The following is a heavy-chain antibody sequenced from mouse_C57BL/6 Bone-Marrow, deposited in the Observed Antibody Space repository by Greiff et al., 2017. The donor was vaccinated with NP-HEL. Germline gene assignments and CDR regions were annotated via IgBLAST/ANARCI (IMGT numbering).Heavy chain of an antibody. V-gene: IGHV1-69*01. J-gene: IGHJ3*01. D-gene: IGHD2-2*01. CDR1: GYTFTSYW. CDR2: IDPSDSYT. Sequence: LQQPGAELVMPGASVKLSCKASGYTFTSYWMHWVKQRPGQGLEWIGEIDPSDSYTNYNQKFKGKSTLTVDKSSSTAYMQLSSLTSEDSAVYYCARGYGYGWFAYWGQGTLVTVSA. CDR3: ARGYGYGWFAY.